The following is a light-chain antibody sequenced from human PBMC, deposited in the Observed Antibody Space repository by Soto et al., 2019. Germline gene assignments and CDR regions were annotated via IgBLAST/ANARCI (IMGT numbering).Light chain of an antibody. CDR1: SSKIGSGYD. CDR3: QSHDSSLSGFYV. Sequence: HSVLTQPPSVSGAPGQRVTISCTGSSSKIGSGYDVHWYQQLPGTAPKLLIYGNTNRPSGVPDRFSGSKSGASASLAITGLQAEDEADYFCQSHDSSLSGFYVFGTGTKVTVL. V-gene: IGLV1-40*01. CDR2: GNT. J-gene: IGLJ1*01.